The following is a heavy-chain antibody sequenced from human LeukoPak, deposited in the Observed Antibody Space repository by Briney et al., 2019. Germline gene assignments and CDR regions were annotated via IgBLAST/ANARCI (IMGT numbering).Heavy chain of an antibody. CDR2: ITGDDTT. J-gene: IGHJ4*02. D-gene: IGHD3-3*01. Sequence: PGGSLRLSCAASGFTFGTFAFSWVRQAPGKGLQWVSSITGDDTTYYAYSVKGRFTISRDTSRNTLYLQMNSLRAEDTAVYFCAKGHYDFRDYWGQGSLVTVSS. CDR1: GFTFGTFA. CDR3: AKGHYDFRDY. V-gene: IGHV3-23*01.